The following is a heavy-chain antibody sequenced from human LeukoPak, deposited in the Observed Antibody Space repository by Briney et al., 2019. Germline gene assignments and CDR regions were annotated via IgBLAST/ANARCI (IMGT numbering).Heavy chain of an antibody. CDR3: ARDSTLCRGTNCYQNDPFDI. Sequence: ASVKVSCKAFDSTFNSQGFSWVRQAPGQGLEWMGWISAYNGNTRFARKLQDGVSMTTDTSTTTAYMELRSLTSDDTATYYCARDSTLCRGTNCYQNDPFDIWGQGTMVTVSS. CDR2: ISAYNGNT. D-gene: IGHD2-2*01. CDR1: DSTFNSQG. J-gene: IGHJ3*02. V-gene: IGHV1-18*01.